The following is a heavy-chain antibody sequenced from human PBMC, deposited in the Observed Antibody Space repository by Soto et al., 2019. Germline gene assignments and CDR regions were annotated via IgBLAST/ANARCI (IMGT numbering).Heavy chain of an antibody. D-gene: IGHD1-20*01. CDR3: ARVSRNWKASLPGKIDWFDP. Sequence: GGSLRLSCAASGFTFSDYYMSWIRQAPGKGLEWVSYISSSGSTIYYADSVKGRFTISRDNAKNSLYLQMNSLRAEDTAVYYCARVSRNWKASLPGKIDWFDPWGQGTLVTVSS. CDR1: GFTFSDYY. CDR2: ISSSGSTI. J-gene: IGHJ5*02. V-gene: IGHV3-11*01.